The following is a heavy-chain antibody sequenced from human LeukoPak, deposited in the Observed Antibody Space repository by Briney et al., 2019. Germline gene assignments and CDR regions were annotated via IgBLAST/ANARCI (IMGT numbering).Heavy chain of an antibody. CDR3: ARRGYSYGNGLDY. V-gene: IGHV5-51*01. J-gene: IGHJ4*02. Sequence: GESLKISCKGSGYSFTSYWIGWVRQMPGKGLEWMGIIYPGDSDTRYSPSFQGQVTISVDTSINTAYLQWISLKASDTAMYYCARRGYSYGNGLDYWGQGTLVTVSS. CDR1: GYSFTSYW. D-gene: IGHD5-18*01. CDR2: IYPGDSDT.